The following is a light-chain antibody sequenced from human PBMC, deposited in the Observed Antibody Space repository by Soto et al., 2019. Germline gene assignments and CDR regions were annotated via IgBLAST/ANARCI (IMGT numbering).Light chain of an antibody. CDR3: QHYGSSPPLT. J-gene: IGKJ4*01. Sequence: EFVLKQSPGTLSLSPGERATLSCRASQSVSSTFLAWYQQKLGQPPRLLIYGASTRGTGIPDRFSGSGSGTDFTLTISRLEPEDFAVYYCQHYGSSPPLTFGGGTKVEIK. CDR1: QSVSSTF. CDR2: GAS. V-gene: IGKV3-20*01.